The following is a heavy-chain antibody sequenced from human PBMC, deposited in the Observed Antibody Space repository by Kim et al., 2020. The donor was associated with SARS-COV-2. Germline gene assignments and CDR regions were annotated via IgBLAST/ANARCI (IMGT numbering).Heavy chain of an antibody. D-gene: IGHD5-12*01. CDR3: ARDPARKGDGYNSLLG. CDR1: GYTFTSYY. J-gene: IGHJ4*02. V-gene: IGHV1-46*01. Sequence: ASVKVSCKASGYTFTSYYMHWVRQAPGQGLEWMGIINPSGGSTSYAQKFQGRVTMTRDTSTSTVYMELSSLRSEDTAVYYCARDPARKGDGYNSLLGWGQGTLVTVSS. CDR2: INPSGGST.